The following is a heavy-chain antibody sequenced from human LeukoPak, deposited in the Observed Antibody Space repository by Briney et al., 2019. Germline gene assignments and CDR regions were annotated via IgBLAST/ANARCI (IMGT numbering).Heavy chain of an antibody. D-gene: IGHD3-10*01. J-gene: IGHJ4*02. CDR3: ATDPRSLYYGSGSSDY. CDR2: FDPEDGET. Sequence: ASVKVSCKASGYPFTSNYMHWVRQAPGKGLEWMGGFDPEDGETIYAQKFQGRVTMTEDTSTDTAYMELSSLRSEDTAVYYCATDPRSLYYGSGSSDYWGQGTLVTVSS. V-gene: IGHV1-24*01. CDR1: GYPFTSNY.